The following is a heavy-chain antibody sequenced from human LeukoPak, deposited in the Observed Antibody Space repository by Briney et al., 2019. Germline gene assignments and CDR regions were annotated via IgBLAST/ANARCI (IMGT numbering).Heavy chain of an antibody. CDR3: ARDPDIAALDY. J-gene: IGHJ4*02. V-gene: IGHV4-39*07. CDR2: IYYSGST. CDR1: GGSISSSSYY. Sequence: SETLSLTCTVSGGSISSSSYYWGWIRQPPGKGLEWIGSIYYSGSTYYNPSLKSRVTISVDTSKNQFSLKLSSVTAADTAVYYCARDPDIAALDYRGQGTLVTVSS. D-gene: IGHD6-6*01.